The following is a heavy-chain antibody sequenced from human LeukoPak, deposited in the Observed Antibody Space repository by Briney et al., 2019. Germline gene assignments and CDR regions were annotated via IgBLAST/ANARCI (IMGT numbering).Heavy chain of an antibody. V-gene: IGHV3-66*02. CDR3: ARSPPEFFYFDY. J-gene: IGHJ4*02. D-gene: IGHD1-14*01. Sequence: GGSLRLSCAASGFTVSSNYMSWVRQAPRKGLEWGSDIYSSGSTYYADSVTGRFTIYRDNSKNSLYLQMNSLRAEDTAVYYCARSPPEFFYFDYWGQGTLVTVSS. CDR2: IYSSGST. CDR1: GFTVSSNY.